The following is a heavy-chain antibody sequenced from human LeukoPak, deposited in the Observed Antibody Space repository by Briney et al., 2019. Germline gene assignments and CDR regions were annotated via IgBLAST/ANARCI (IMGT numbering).Heavy chain of an antibody. CDR1: GYTFTSYG. CDR2: ISAYNGNT. J-gene: IGHJ6*02. V-gene: IGHV1-18*01. Sequence: ASVKVSCKASGYTFTSYGISWVRQAPGQGLEWMGWISAYNGNTNYAQKLQGRVTMTTDTSTSTAYMELRSLRSDDTAVYYCARDGRMENYYYYYGMDVWGQGTTVTVSS. CDR3: ARDGRMENYYYYYGMDV. D-gene: IGHD1-26*01.